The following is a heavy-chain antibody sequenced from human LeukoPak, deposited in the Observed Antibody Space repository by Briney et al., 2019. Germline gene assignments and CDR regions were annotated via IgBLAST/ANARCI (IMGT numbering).Heavy chain of an antibody. CDR2: ISSGGTTI. CDR1: GFTFSVYG. Sequence: GGSLRLSCAVSGFTFSVYGMNWVRQAPGKGLEWLSHISSGGTTIYYADSVKGRFTVSRDNVENSLFLQMNSLRVDDTAVYYCVRDFEVPAAAPDYYYFYYMDVWGTGTRVTVSS. CDR3: VRDFEVPAAAPDYYYFYYMDV. D-gene: IGHD2-2*01. J-gene: IGHJ6*03. V-gene: IGHV3-48*04.